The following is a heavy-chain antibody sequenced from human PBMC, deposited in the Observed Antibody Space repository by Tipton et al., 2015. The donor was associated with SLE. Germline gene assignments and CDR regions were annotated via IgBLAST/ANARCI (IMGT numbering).Heavy chain of an antibody. CDR2: IYTSGST. CDR3: ARDHPVAGPFDY. Sequence: TLSLTCTVSGGSTSNYYWSWIRQPAGTGLEWIWRIYTSGSTNYNPSLKSRVTMSVDTSKNQFSLKLSSVTAADTAVYYCARDHPVAGPFDYWGQGTLVTVSS. J-gene: IGHJ4*02. D-gene: IGHD6-19*01. CDR1: GGSTSNYY. V-gene: IGHV4-4*07.